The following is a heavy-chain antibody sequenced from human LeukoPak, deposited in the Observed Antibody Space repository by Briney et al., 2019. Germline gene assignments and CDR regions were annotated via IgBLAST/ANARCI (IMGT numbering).Heavy chain of an antibody. Sequence: AGGSLRLSCAASGVIISSYAMSWVRQAPGKGLEWVSAINGRGDNTYYADFVKGRFTISRDNSKSTVYLQMNSLRTEDTAVHYCAKDRVSPGFNWFDPWGQGTQVTVSS. CDR1: GVIISSYA. CDR3: AKDRVSPGFNWFDP. D-gene: IGHD2/OR15-2a*01. J-gene: IGHJ5*02. V-gene: IGHV3-23*01. CDR2: INGRGDNT.